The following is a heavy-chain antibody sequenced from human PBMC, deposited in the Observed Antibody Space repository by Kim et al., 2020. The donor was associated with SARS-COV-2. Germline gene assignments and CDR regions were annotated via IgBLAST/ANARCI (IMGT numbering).Heavy chain of an antibody. D-gene: IGHD3-22*01. J-gene: IGHJ4*02. V-gene: IGHV4-31*03. Sequence: SETLSLTCTVSGGSISSGGYYWSWIRQHPGKGLEWIGYIYYSGSTYYNPSLKSRVTISVDTSKNQFSLKLSSVTAADTAVYYCARENYYDSSGYGPGIFDYWGQGTLVNVTS. CDR1: GGSISSGGYY. CDR3: ARENYYDSSGYGPGIFDY. CDR2: IYYSGST.